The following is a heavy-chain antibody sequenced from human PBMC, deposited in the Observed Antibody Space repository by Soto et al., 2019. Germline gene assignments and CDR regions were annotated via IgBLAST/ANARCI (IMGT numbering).Heavy chain of an antibody. CDR1: GGPVSSGSYY. J-gene: IGHJ4*02. CDR2: IYSSGST. CDR3: ARDGDGYNY. V-gene: IGHV4-61*01. Sequence: QVQLQESGPGLVKPSETLSLTCTVSGGPVSSGSYYWSWIRQPPGKGLEWIGYIYSSGSTSYNPSLKSRVTISVDTSKNQFSLKLSSVTAADTAVYYCARDGDGYNYWGQGTLVTVSS. D-gene: IGHD5-12*01.